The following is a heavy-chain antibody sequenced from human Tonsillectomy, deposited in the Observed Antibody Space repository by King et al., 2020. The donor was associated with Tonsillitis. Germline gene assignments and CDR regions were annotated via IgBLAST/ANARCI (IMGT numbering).Heavy chain of an antibody. D-gene: IGHD4-17*01. CDR3: ARGGSYGDYRDFDY. V-gene: IGHV4-34*01. J-gene: IGHJ4*02. Sequence: VQLQQWGAGLLKPSETLSLTCAVYGGSFSGYYWSWIRQPPGKGLEWIGEINHSGSTNYNPYLQSRVTISVDTSKNQFSLKLGSVTAADTAVYCCARGGSYGDYRDFDYWGQGTLVTVSS. CDR1: GGSFSGYY. CDR2: INHSGST.